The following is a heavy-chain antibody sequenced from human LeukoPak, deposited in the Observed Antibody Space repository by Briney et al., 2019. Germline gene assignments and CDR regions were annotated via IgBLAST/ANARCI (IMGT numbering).Heavy chain of an antibody. V-gene: IGHV3-23*01. Sequence: PGGSLRLSCAASGFIFSHYGMSWVRQAPGTGLEGVASIRDRGDSTYYAVSVKGRFTISRDNSKNTLDLRMHSLRAEDSAIYYCTKDLSGSDWVADFWGQGTLVTVSS. CDR3: TKDLSGSDWVADF. CDR2: IRDRGDST. D-gene: IGHD1-26*01. CDR1: GFIFSHYG. J-gene: IGHJ4*02.